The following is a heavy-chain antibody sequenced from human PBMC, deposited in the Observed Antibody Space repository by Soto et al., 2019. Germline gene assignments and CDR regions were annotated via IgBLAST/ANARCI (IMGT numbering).Heavy chain of an antibody. CDR2: ISERGITT. J-gene: IGHJ4*02. V-gene: IGHV3-48*03. D-gene: IGHD2-8*01. CDR3: ASGGVV. CDR1: VVNLRNLD. Sequence: SLKISGLASVVNLRNLDMNGVRQAPGRGLEWISLISERGITTTYAASVRSRFTVSRDNAQSSLYLQMDRLTVEDTGVYYCASGGVVWGRGVLVTVSS.